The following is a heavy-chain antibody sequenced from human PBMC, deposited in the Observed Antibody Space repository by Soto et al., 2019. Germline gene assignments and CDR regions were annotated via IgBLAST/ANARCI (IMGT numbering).Heavy chain of an antibody. J-gene: IGHJ5*02. D-gene: IGHD2-15*01. Sequence: EVQLLESGGGLVQPGGSLRLSCAASGFTFNDYAMNWVRQAPGKGLKWVSVISANGGTTWYADSVRGRFTISRDNSQNRLYLQMSRLSADDTAVYYCAKDRAASRWFDPWGPGTLVVVSS. V-gene: IGHV3-23*01. CDR1: GFTFNDYA. CDR3: AKDRAASRWFDP. CDR2: ISANGGTT.